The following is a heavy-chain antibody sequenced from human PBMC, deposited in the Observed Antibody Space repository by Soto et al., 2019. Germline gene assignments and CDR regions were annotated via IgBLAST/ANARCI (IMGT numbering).Heavy chain of an antibody. Sequence: SETLSLTCTVSGGSISSYYWSWIRQPPGKGLEWIGYIYYSGSTNYNPSLKSRVTISVDTSKNQFSLKLSSVTAADMAVYYCARARRIAVAYDAFDIWGQGTMVTVSS. CDR1: GGSISSYY. CDR2: IYYSGST. CDR3: ARARRIAVAYDAFDI. V-gene: IGHV4-59*01. D-gene: IGHD6-19*01. J-gene: IGHJ3*02.